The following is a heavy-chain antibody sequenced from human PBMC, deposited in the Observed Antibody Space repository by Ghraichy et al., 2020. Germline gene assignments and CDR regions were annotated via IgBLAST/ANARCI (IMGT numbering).Heavy chain of an antibody. D-gene: IGHD3-3*01. CDR2: ISSDGTNK. CDR3: ARGLRFLEWLDQYMDV. CDR1: GFTFSSYV. V-gene: IGHV3-30*04. J-gene: IGHJ6*03. Sequence: LSLTCAASGFTFSSYVMHWVRQAPGKGLDWVAVISSDGTNKYYADSVRGRFTISRDSSKNTLYVQMNSLRTEDTAVYYCARGLRFLEWLDQYMDVWGKGTTVTVSS.